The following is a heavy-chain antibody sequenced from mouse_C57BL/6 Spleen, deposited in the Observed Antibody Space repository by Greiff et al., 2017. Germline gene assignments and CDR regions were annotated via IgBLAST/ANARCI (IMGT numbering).Heavy chain of an antibody. CDR3: ASYGNSSWYFEV. CDR1: GYTFTSYW. J-gene: IGHJ1*03. V-gene: IGHV1-50*01. CDR2: IDPSDSYT. Sequence: QVQLKQPGAELVKPGASVKLSCKASGYTFTSYWMQWVKQRPGQGLEWIGEIDPSDSYTNYNQKFKGKATLTVDTSSSTAYMQLSSLTSEDSAVYYCASYGNSSWYFEVWGTGTTVTVSS. D-gene: IGHD2-1*01.